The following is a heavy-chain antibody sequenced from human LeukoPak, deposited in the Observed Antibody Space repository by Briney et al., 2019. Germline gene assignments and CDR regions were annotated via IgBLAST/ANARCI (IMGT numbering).Heavy chain of an antibody. CDR3: ARGEGLRYTNWFDP. V-gene: IGHV1-18*01. Sequence: ASVEVSCKASGYTFTSYGISWVRQAPGQGLEWMGWISAYNGNTNYAQKLQGRVTMTTDTSTSTAYMELRSLRSDDTAVYYCARGEGLRYTNWFDPWGQGTLVTVSS. CDR2: ISAYNGNT. J-gene: IGHJ5*02. D-gene: IGHD3-9*01. CDR1: GYTFTSYG.